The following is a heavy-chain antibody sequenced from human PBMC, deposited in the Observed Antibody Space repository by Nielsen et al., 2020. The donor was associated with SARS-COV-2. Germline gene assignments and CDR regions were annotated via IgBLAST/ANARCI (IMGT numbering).Heavy chain of an antibody. V-gene: IGHV3-7*01. CDR3: ARDWSRAFDV. CDR2: IKPDGSEK. CDR1: GFTFSSYG. Sequence: GGSLRLSCAVSGFTFSSYGMHWVRQAPGKGLEWVADIKPDGSEKVYVDSVKGRFTISRDNAKNSMSLQMNSLRVEDTAVYYCARDWSRAFDVWGQGTMVTVSS. J-gene: IGHJ3*01.